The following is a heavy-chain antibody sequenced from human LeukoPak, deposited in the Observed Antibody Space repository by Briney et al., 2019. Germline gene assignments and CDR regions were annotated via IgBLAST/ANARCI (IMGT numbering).Heavy chain of an antibody. CDR2: IYYSGST. V-gene: IGHV4-59*01. J-gene: IGHJ4*02. Sequence: SETLSLTCTVSGGSISSYYWSWIRQPPGKGLEWIGYIYYSGSTNYNPSLKSRVTISVDTSKNQFSLKLSSVTAADTAVYYCTRGATSFYYFDQWAQGTPVTVSS. CDR1: GGSISSYY. CDR3: TRGATSFYYFDQ. D-gene: IGHD2-2*01.